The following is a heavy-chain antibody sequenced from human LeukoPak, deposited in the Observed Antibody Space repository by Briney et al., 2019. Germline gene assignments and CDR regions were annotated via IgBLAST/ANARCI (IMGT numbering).Heavy chain of an antibody. D-gene: IGHD1-26*01. CDR1: GFTFTDYW. Sequence: GGSLRLSCSVSGFTFTDYWMNWVRQAPGKGLEWVASIQQYGGEKSYVDSVKGRFTISRDNAKNSLYLQMNSLRAEDTALYYCARAVGGSYVDAFDIWGQGTMVTVSS. CDR3: ARAVGGSYVDAFDI. J-gene: IGHJ3*02. CDR2: IQQYGGEK. V-gene: IGHV3-7*03.